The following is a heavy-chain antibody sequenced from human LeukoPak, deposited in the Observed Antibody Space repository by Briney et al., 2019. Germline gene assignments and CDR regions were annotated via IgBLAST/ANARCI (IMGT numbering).Heavy chain of an antibody. CDR3: AELGITMIGGV. Sequence: GGSLRLSCAASGFSFSSYAMIWVRRAPGRGLEWVSYISSSGSTIYYADSVKGRFTISRDNAKNSLYLQMNSLRAEDTAVYYCAELGITMIGGVWGKGTTVTISS. J-gene: IGHJ6*04. CDR1: GFSFSSYA. V-gene: IGHV3-48*03. CDR2: ISSSGSTI. D-gene: IGHD3-10*02.